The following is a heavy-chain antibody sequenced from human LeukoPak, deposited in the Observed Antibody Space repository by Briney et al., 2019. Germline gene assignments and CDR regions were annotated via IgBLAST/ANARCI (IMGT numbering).Heavy chain of an antibody. CDR1: GYTFTSYA. CDR2: INTNTGNP. D-gene: IGHD3-3*01. J-gene: IGHJ5*02. CDR3: ARCSRSYYDFWSGYCNWFDP. Sequence: GASVKVSCKASGYTFTSYAMNWVRQAPGQGLEWMGWINTNTGNPTYAQGFTGRFVFSLDTSVSTAYLQISSLKAEDTAVYYCARCSRSYYDFWSGYCNWFDPWGQGTLVTVSS. V-gene: IGHV7-4-1*02.